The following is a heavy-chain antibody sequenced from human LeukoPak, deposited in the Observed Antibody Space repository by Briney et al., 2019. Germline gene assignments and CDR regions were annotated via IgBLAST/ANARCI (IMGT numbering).Heavy chain of an antibody. CDR3: ARLAVAGHIDH. CDR2: ISGYNGDT. CDR1: GYTFTSYG. Sequence: ASVKVSCKASGYTFTSYGISWVRQAPGQGLEWMGWISGYNGDTNYAQKLQGRVTMTTDTSTSTVYMELRSLRSDDTAVYFCARLAVAGHIDHWGQGTLVTVSS. D-gene: IGHD6-19*01. J-gene: IGHJ4*02. V-gene: IGHV1-18*01.